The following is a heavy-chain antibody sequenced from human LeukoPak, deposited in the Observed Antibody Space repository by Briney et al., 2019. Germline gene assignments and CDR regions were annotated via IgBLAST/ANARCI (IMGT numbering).Heavy chain of an antibody. CDR2: IYYSGST. V-gene: IGHV4-59*12. CDR1: GGSISSYY. CDR3: AANGYYYDSSGPRFDP. Sequence: PSETLSLTCTVSGGSISSYYWSWIRQPPGKGLEWIGYIYYSGSTNYNPSLKSRVTMSVDTSKNQFSLKLSSVTAADTAVYYCAANGYYYDSSGPRFDPWGQGTLVTVSS. J-gene: IGHJ5*02. D-gene: IGHD3-22*01.